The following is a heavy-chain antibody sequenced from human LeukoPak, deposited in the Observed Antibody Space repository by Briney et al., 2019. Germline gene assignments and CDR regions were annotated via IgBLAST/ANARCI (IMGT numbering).Heavy chain of an antibody. J-gene: IGHJ6*03. D-gene: IGHD5-24*01. CDR1: GFTFSSYS. CDR3: ARGLWLQYYYYMDV. V-gene: IGHV3-21*01. Sequence: GGSLRLSCAASGFTFSSYSMNWVRQAPGKGLEWVSSISSSSSYIYYADSVKGRFTISRDNAKNSLYLQMNSLRAEDTAVYYCARGLWLQYYYYMDVWGKGTTVTVSS. CDR2: ISSSSSYI.